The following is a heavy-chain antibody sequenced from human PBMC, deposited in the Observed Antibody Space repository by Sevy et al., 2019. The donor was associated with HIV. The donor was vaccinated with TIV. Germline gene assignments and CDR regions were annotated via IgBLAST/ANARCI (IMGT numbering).Heavy chain of an antibody. Sequence: GGSLRLSCAASGFTFSSYAMSWVRQAPGKGLEWVSVISGSGGSTYYADSVKGRFTISRDNSMNTLYLQMNSLRAEDTAVYYCANDPIPSAARPLFDYWGQRTLVTVSS. CDR2: ISGSGGST. CDR1: GFTFSSYA. J-gene: IGHJ4*02. V-gene: IGHV3-23*01. CDR3: ANDPIPSAARPLFDY. D-gene: IGHD6-6*01.